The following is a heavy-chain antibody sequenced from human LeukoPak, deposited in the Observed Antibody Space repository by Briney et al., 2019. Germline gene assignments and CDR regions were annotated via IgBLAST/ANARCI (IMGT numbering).Heavy chain of an antibody. CDR3: ARDFGSSWYIDY. CDR2: IKQDGSEK. V-gene: IGHV3-7*03. J-gene: IGHJ4*02. Sequence: PGGSLRLSCAASGFTFSGYWMSWVRQAPGKGLEWVANIKQDGSEKYYVDSVKGRFTISRDNAKNSLYLQMNSLRAEDTAVYYCARDFGSSWYIDYWGQGTLVTVSS. CDR1: GFTFSGYW. D-gene: IGHD6-13*01.